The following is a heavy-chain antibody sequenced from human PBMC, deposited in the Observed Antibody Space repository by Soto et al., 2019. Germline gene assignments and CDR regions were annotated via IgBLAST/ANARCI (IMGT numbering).Heavy chain of an antibody. J-gene: IGHJ1*01. V-gene: IGHV1-69*06. CDR3: ARESPTRGYFQH. CDR2: TIPIFGTA. CDR1: GGTFSSYA. Sequence: SVKVSFKASGGTFSSYAISWVRQAPGQGLEWMGGTIPIFGTANYAQKFQGRVTITADKSTSTAYMELSSLRSEDTAVYYCARESPTRGYFQHWGQGTLVTVSS.